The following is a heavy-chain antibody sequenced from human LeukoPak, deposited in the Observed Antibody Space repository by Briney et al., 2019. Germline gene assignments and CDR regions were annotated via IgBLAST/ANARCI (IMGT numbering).Heavy chain of an antibody. CDR3: ARDNSVGDNAWWFDP. D-gene: IGHD1-26*01. J-gene: IGHJ5*02. CDR2: INPTGGST. Sequence: ASVKVSCKASGYTFTSYYMHWVRQAPGQGLEWMGLINPTGGSTGYAQKFQGRVTMTRDMSTSTDYMELSSLRSEDTTIYYCARDNSVGDNAWWFDPWGQGTLVTVSS. V-gene: IGHV1-46*01. CDR1: GYTFTSYY.